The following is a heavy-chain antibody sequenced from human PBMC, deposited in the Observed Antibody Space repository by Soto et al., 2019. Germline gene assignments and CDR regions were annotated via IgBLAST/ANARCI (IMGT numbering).Heavy chain of an antibody. CDR2: INHSGST. V-gene: IGHV4-34*01. Sequence: SETLSLTCAVYGGSFSGYYWSWIRQPPGKGLEWIGEINHSGSTNYNPSLKSRVTISVDTSKNQFSLKLSSVTAADTAVYYCARGGFRGYYYYYYGMDVWGQGTTVTVS. D-gene: IGHD2-15*01. CDR1: GGSFSGYY. J-gene: IGHJ6*02. CDR3: ARGGFRGYYYYYYGMDV.